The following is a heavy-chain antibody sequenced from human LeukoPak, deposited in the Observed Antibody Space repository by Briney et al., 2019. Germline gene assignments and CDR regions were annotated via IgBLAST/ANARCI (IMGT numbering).Heavy chain of an antibody. Sequence: GESLKISCEGPRFSFPSYWIAWVRQMPGKGLEWMGVIYLGDSDTRYSPSFQGQVTISADKSISTAYLQWSSLKASDTAMYYCARLPSSSAHSDYWGQGTLVTVSS. D-gene: IGHD6-6*01. V-gene: IGHV5-51*01. J-gene: IGHJ4*02. CDR1: RFSFPSYW. CDR2: IYLGDSDT. CDR3: ARLPSSSAHSDY.